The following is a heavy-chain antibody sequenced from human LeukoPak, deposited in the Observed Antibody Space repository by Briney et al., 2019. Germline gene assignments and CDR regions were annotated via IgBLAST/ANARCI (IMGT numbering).Heavy chain of an antibody. CDR1: GFTFSAYG. D-gene: IGHD5-24*01. V-gene: IGHV3-23*01. J-gene: IGHJ4*02. CDR3: AKDQGVEMATTLFDY. Sequence: GGSLRLSCAASGFTFSAYGMSWVRQSPRKGLEWVSGVSGADGTTYYADSVKGRFTISRDNSKSTLYLQMNNLRAEDTAVYYCAKDQGVEMATTLFDYWGQGTLVTVSS. CDR2: VSGADGTT.